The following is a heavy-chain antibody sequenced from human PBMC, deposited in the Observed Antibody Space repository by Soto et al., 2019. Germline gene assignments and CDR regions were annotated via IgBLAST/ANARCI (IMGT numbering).Heavy chain of an antibody. J-gene: IGHJ4*02. D-gene: IGHD3-10*01. CDR3: AGWSIKEVRGVIIAKIPFDY. CDR2: ISAYNGNT. CDR1: GYTFTSYG. V-gene: IGHV1-18*01. Sequence: EASVKVSCKASGYTFTSYGISWVRQAPGQGLEWMGWISAYNGNTNYAQKLQGRVTVTTDTSTSTAYMELRSLRSDDTAVYYCAGWSIKEVRGVIIAKIPFDYWGQGTLVTVSS.